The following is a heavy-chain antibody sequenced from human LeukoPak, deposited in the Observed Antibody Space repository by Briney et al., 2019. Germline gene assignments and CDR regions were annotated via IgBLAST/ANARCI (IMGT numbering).Heavy chain of an antibody. J-gene: IGHJ5*02. D-gene: IGHD3-22*01. V-gene: IGHV4-61*02. Sequence: SETLSLTCTVSGGSISSDNYSWSSIRQPAGKGLEWIGRVYTSGSTNYNPSLKSRVTISVDTSKKQFSLKLSSVTAADTAVYYCAREKIGYYDGSGRGWFDPWGQGTLVTVSS. CDR3: AREKIGYYDGSGRGWFDP. CDR2: VYTSGST. CDR1: GGSISSDNYS.